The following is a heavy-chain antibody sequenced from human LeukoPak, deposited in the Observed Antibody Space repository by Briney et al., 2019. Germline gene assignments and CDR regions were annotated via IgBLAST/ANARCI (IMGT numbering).Heavy chain of an antibody. CDR2: IKQDGSEK. V-gene: IGHV3-7*01. D-gene: IGHD2/OR15-2a*01. CDR3: ARKNTSRDY. CDR1: GFTFSGYW. Sequence: PGGSLRLSCAASGFTFSGYWMSWVRQAPGKGLEWVANIKQDGSEKYYVDSVKGRFTISRDNAKNSLYLQMYSLRAEDTAVYYCARKNTSRDYWGQEILVIVSS. J-gene: IGHJ4*02.